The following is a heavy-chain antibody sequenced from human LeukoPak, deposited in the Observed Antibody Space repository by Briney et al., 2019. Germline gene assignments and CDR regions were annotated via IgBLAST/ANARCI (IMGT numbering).Heavy chain of an antibody. Sequence: GASVTVSCKASGYTFTSYYMHWVRQAPGQGLEWMGIINPSGGSTSYAQKFQGRVTMTRDTSTSTVYMELSSLRSEDTAVYYCARKGPAPYFDYWGQGTLVTVSS. CDR2: INPSGGST. J-gene: IGHJ4*02. CDR1: GYTFTSYY. V-gene: IGHV1-46*01. CDR3: ARKGPAPYFDY.